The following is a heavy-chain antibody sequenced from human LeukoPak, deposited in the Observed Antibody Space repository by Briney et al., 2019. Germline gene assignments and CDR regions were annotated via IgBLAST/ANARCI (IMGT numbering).Heavy chain of an antibody. CDR2: ISYDGSNK. J-gene: IGHJ3*02. V-gene: IGHV3-30-3*01. Sequence: GGSLRLSCAASGFTFSSYAMHWVRQAPGKGLEWVAVISYDGSNKYYADSVKGRFTISRDNSKNTLYLQMNSLRAEDTAVYYCARAISDYDASDIWGQGTMVTVSS. D-gene: IGHD4-17*01. CDR3: ARAISDYDASDI. CDR1: GFTFSSYA.